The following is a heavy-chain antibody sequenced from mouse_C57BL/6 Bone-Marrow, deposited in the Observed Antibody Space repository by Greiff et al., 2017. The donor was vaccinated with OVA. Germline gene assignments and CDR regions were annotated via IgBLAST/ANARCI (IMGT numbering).Heavy chain of an antibody. V-gene: IGHV7-3*01. CDR1: GFTFTDYY. Sequence: EVMLVESGGGLVQPGGSLSLSCAASGFTFTDYYMSWVRQPPGKALEWLGFIRNKANGYTTEYSASVKGRFTISRDNSQSILYLQMNALRAEDSATYYGASSTTVVATRDYYAMDYWGQGTSVTVSS. CDR3: ASSTTVVATRDYYAMDY. CDR2: IRNKANGYTT. D-gene: IGHD1-1*01. J-gene: IGHJ4*01.